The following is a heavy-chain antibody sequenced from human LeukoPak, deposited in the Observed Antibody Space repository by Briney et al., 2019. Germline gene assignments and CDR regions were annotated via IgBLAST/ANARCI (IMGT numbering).Heavy chain of an antibody. D-gene: IGHD6-19*01. Sequence: PSETLSLSCTVSGGSISSSSYYWGWIRHPPGKGLEWIGSIYYSGSTYYNPSLKSRVTISVDTSKNQFSLKLSSVTAADTAVYYCARHGEAVASIDYWGQGTLVTVSS. CDR1: GGSISSSSYY. CDR2: IYYSGST. V-gene: IGHV4-39*01. CDR3: ARHGEAVASIDY. J-gene: IGHJ4*02.